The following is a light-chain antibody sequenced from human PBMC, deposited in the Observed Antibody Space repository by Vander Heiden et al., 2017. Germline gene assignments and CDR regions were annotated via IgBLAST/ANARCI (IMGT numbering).Light chain of an antibody. CDR2: GAS. CDR3: QQNYNTPYP. V-gene: IGKV1-39*01. J-gene: IGKJ2*01. Sequence: DIQMTQFPSSLSASVGDRVTITCRASQSISTYLNWYQQKPGKAPKLLIYGASSLQSGVPSRFSGSGSVTDFTLTISSLQPDDFATYYCQQNYNTPYPFGQGTELEIK. CDR1: QSISTY.